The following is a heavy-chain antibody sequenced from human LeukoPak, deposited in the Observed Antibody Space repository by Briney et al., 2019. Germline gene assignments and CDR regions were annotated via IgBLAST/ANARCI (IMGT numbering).Heavy chain of an antibody. V-gene: IGHV4-31*11. CDR1: GGSFSGYY. CDR2: IYYSGST. CDR3: ARSDAFDI. Sequence: PSETLSLTCAVYGGSFSGYYWSWIRQHPGKGLEWIGYIYYSGSTYYNPSLKSRVTISVDTSKNQFSLKLSSVTAADTAVYYCARSDAFDIWGQGTMVTVSS. J-gene: IGHJ3*02.